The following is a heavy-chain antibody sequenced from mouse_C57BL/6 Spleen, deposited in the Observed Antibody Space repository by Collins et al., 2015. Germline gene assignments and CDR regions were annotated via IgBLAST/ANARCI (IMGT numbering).Heavy chain of an antibody. V-gene: IGHV10-3*03. Sequence: EVQLVESGGGLVQPKGSLKLSCAASGFTFNTYAMHWVCQAPGKGLEWVARIRSKSNNYATYYADSVKDRFTISRDDSQSMLYLQMNNLKTEDTAMYYCVRGGISMDYWGQGTSVTVSS. CDR3: VRGGISMDY. CDR1: GFTFNTYA. CDR2: IRSKSNNYAT. J-gene: IGHJ4*01.